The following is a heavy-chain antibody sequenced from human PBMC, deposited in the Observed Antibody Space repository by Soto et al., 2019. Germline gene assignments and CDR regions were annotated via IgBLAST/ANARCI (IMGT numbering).Heavy chain of an antibody. Sequence: QVQLVQSGAEVKKPGASVKVSCKVSGYTLTDLSMQGVRQAPGKGLERMGGFDPEDGVTIYAQKFQGRVTMTEDTATDTAYMELSSLRPEDTAVYYCATHRSGRFLAWLPEGSLGYWGQGTLVTVSS. CDR2: FDPEDGVT. D-gene: IGHD3-3*01. J-gene: IGHJ4*02. CDR3: ATHRSGRFLAWLPEGSLGY. V-gene: IGHV1-24*01. CDR1: GYTLTDLS.